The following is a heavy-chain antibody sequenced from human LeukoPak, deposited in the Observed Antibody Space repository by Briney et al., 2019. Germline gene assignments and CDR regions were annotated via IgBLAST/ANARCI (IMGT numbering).Heavy chain of an antibody. CDR3: ARHTYCSGGSCYPHYNWFDP. D-gene: IGHD2-15*01. CDR2: IYTTGST. V-gene: IGHV4-61*02. Sequence: PSQTLSLTCTVPGGSISSGSYYWSWIRQPAGKGLEWIGRIYTTGSTNYNPSLKSRVTISVDTSKNQFSLKLSSVPAADTAVYYCARHTYCSGGSCYPHYNWFDPWGQGTLVTVSS. CDR1: GGSISSGSYY. J-gene: IGHJ5*02.